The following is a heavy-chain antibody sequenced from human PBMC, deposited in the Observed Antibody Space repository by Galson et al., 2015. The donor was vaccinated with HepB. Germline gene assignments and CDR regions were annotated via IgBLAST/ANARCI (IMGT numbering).Heavy chain of an antibody. V-gene: IGHV3-21*04. CDR1: GFTFSTYD. Sequence: GSLRLSCAASGFTFSTYDMNWVRQAPGKGLEWVSFISRGGDDKYYTDSLRGRFTISRDDAKNSLYLQMNSLRPEDTALYYCAKSLVGVSYGLDVWGQGTPVTVSS. D-gene: IGHD3-10*01. CDR3: AKSLVGVSYGLDV. CDR2: ISRGGDDK. J-gene: IGHJ6*02.